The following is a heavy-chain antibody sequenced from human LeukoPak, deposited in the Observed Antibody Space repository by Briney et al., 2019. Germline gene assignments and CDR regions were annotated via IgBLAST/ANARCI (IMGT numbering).Heavy chain of an antibody. J-gene: IGHJ5*02. Sequence: ASVTVSFKASVGAFIIYAISWVRQAPAQGLEWMGGIIPIFGTANYAQKFQGRVTITADESTSTAYMELSSLRSEDTAVYYCARGESWFDPWGQGTLVTVSS. CDR1: VGAFIIYA. CDR3: ARGESWFDP. D-gene: IGHD3-10*01. V-gene: IGHV1-69*13. CDR2: IIPIFGTA.